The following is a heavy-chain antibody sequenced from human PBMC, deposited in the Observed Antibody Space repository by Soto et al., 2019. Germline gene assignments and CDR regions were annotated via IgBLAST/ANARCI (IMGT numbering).Heavy chain of an antibody. Sequence: GVSLRLSCTASTFNFNVHSMTWVRQPPGKGLEWVTAISSSSGATTYYAESVKGRFTNSRDNSKNTLFLQLNSLRGEDTAMSYCAQVDTMTTSDFDVWGLGERVTAS. CDR1: TFNFNVHS. CDR2: ISSSSGATT. CDR3: AQVDTMTTSDFDV. J-gene: IGHJ3*01. D-gene: IGHD5-12*01. V-gene: IGHV3-23*01.